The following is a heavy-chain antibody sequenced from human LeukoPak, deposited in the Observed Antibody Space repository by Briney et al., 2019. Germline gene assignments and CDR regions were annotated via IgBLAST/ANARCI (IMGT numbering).Heavy chain of an antibody. D-gene: IGHD6-13*01. CDR3: AKDWDSSSWRGYFDY. Sequence: GGSLRLSCAASGFTFSSYGMHWVRQAPGKGLEWVAVISFDGSNKNYADSVKGRFTISRDNSKNTLFLQMNSLRAEDTAMYYCAKDWDSSSWRGYFDYWGQGTLVTVSS. CDR2: ISFDGSNK. CDR1: GFTFSSYG. V-gene: IGHV3-30*18. J-gene: IGHJ4*02.